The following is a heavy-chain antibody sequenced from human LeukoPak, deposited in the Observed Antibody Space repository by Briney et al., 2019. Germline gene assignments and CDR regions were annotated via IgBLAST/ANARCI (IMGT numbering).Heavy chain of an antibody. Sequence: SETLSLTCAVYGGSFSGYYWSWIRQPPGEGLEWIGEINHSGSTNYNPSLKSRVTTSVDTSKNQFSLKLSSVTAADTAVYYCARAPSVLRYCSGGSCFSRGPYYFDYWGQGTLVTVSS. CDR2: INHSGST. CDR1: GGSFSGYY. J-gene: IGHJ4*02. V-gene: IGHV4-34*01. D-gene: IGHD2-15*01. CDR3: ARAPSVLRYCSGGSCFSRGPYYFDY.